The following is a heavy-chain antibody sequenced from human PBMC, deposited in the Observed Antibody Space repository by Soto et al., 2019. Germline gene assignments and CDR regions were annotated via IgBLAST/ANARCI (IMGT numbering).Heavy chain of an antibody. CDR3: AKDGRRSGMYHYYYCMDV. D-gene: IGHD2-8*01. J-gene: IGHJ6*02. Sequence: PGGSLRLSCAASGFTFSSYAMHWVRQAPGKGLEWVAVISYDGSNKYYADSVKGRFTISRDNSKNTLYLQMNGLRAEDTAVYYCAKDGRRSGMYHYYYCMDVWGQGTTVTVSS. CDR1: GFTFSSYA. CDR2: ISYDGSNK. V-gene: IGHV3-30-3*01.